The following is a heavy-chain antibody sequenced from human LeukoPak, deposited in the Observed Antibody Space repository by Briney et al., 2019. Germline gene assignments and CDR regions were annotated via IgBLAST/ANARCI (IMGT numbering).Heavy chain of an antibody. D-gene: IGHD3-10*01. J-gene: IGHJ4*02. CDR2: IWYDGSNK. CDR3: ARDGASRGLDY. Sequence: GGSLRLSCAASGFIFSSYGMYWVRQAPGKGLEWVAVIWYDGSNKYYGDSVKGRFTVSRDNSNNTLYLQMNSLRAEDTAVYYCARDGASRGLDYWGQGTRVTVSS. CDR1: GFIFSSYG. V-gene: IGHV3-33*07.